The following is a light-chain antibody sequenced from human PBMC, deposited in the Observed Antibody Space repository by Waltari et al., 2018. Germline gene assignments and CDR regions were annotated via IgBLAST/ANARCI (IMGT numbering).Light chain of an antibody. J-gene: IGKJ1*01. CDR3: QQSYSPLST. V-gene: IGKV1-39*01. CDR2: DTS. Sequence: DIQMTQSPSSLSASVGDRVTITCRASQSISTYLNWYQQKPGKAPKLLISDTSSLQSGVPSSFSGRGSGTDFTLTISSLQAEDLATYYCQQSYSPLSTFGQGTKVEIK. CDR1: QSISTY.